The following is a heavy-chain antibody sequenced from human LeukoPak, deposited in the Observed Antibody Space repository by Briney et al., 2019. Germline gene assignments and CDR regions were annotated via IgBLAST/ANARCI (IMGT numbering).Heavy chain of an antibody. J-gene: IGHJ3*02. CDR2: INRGSSTI. Sequence: GGSLRLSCVVSGFTFSSYGMNWVRQAPGKGLEWVSYINRGSSTIYYADSVKGRFIISRDNAKNSLYLQMKSLRDEDTAVYYCARECLMVGVYDAFDIWGQGKMVAVSS. CDR3: ARECLMVGVYDAFDI. D-gene: IGHD1-26*01. CDR1: GFTFSSYG. V-gene: IGHV3-48*02.